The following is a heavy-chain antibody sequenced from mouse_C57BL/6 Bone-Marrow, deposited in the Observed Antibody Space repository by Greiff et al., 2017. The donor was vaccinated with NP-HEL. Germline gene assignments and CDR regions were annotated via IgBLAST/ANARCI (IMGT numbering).Heavy chain of an antibody. CDR1: GYAFSSYW. CDR2: IYPGDGDT. D-gene: IGHD2-1*01. CDR3: ARLAEDYGNYVYFDY. Sequence: QVQLKESGAELVKPGASVKISCKASGYAFSSYWMNWVKQRPGKGLEWIGQIYPGDGDTNYNGKFKGKATLTADKSSSTAYMQLSSLTSEDSAVYFCARLAEDYGNYVYFDYWGQGTTLTVSS. J-gene: IGHJ2*01. V-gene: IGHV1-80*01.